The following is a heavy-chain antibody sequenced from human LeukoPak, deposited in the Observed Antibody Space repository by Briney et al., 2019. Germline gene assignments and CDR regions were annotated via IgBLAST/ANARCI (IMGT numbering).Heavy chain of an antibody. J-gene: IGHJ4*02. CDR3: AREVTIFGVVTDI. Sequence: GASVKVSCKASGGTFSSYAISWVRQAPGQGLEWMGGIIPIFGTANYAQKFQGRVTITADESTSTAYMELSSLRSEDTAVYYCAREVTIFGVVTDIWGQGTLVTVSS. V-gene: IGHV1-69*01. CDR1: GGTFSSYA. CDR2: IIPIFGTA. D-gene: IGHD3-3*01.